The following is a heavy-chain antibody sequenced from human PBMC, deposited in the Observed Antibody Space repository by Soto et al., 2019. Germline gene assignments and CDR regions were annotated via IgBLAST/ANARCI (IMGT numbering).Heavy chain of an antibody. CDR3: AKDNGSGCDWLRVGDASDI. Sequence: QVQLVESGGGVVQPGRSLRLSCAASGLTFSSYGMHWVRQAPGKGLEWVAVISYDGSNKYYADSVKGRLTISRDNSKNTLYLQMNSLRGEDTAVYYCAKDNGSGCDWLRVGDASDIWGQGTMVTVSS. D-gene: IGHD5-12*01. J-gene: IGHJ3*02. CDR2: ISYDGSNK. V-gene: IGHV3-30*18. CDR1: GLTFSSYG.